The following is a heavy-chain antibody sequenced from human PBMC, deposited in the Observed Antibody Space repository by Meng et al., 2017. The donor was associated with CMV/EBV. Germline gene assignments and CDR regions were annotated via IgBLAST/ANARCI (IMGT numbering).Heavy chain of an antibody. CDR1: GGTFSSYT. CDR2: IIPILGIA. J-gene: IGHJ6*02. Sequence: SLKVSCKASGGTFSSYTISWVRQAPGQGLEWMGRIIPILGIANYAQKFQGRVTITADKSTSTAYMELSSLRSEDTAVYYCARASGLWSGYYAVEYYYYGMDVWGQGTTVTVSS. CDR3: ARASGLWSGYYAVEYYYYGMDV. V-gene: IGHV1-69*02. D-gene: IGHD3-3*01.